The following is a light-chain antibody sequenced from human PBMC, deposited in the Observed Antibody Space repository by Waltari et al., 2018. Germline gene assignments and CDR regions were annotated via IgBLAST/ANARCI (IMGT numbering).Light chain of an antibody. Sequence: DIQMTQSPSTLSASVGDRVTITCRASQNIHTWLAWYQQKPGKAPKLLIYKASNLENGGPSRFSGSGSGTEFTLSISSLHPEDFATYYCQQYNSYWTFGRGTTVEVE. J-gene: IGKJ1*01. CDR1: QNIHTW. V-gene: IGKV1-5*03. CDR2: KAS. CDR3: QQYNSYWT.